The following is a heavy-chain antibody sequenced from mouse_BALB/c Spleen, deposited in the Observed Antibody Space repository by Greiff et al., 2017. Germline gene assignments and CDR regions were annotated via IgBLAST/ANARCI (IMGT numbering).Heavy chain of an antibody. D-gene: IGHD1-1*01. CDR1: GFSLTGYG. J-gene: IGHJ4*01. CDR3: ARGGYYYGSTNYYAMDY. V-gene: IGHV2-6-7*01. CDR2: IWGDGST. Sequence: VMLVESGPGLVAPSQSLSITCTVSGFSLTGYGVNWVRQPPGKGLEWLGMIWGDGSTDYNSALKSRLSISKDNSKSQVFLKMNSLQTDDTARYYCARGGYYYGSTNYYAMDYWGQGTSVTVSS.